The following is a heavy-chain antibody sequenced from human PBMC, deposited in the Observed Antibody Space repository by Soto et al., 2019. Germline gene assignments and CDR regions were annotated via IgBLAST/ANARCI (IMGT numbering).Heavy chain of an antibody. CDR1: GYTFTGYD. CDR3: ARVPPMFSLSVAGPDRFYL. Sequence: AAVKLSCKASGYTFTGYDMHWVRQAPGQGLEWMGWINPNSGGTNYAQKFQGRVTMTRDTSISTAYMELSRLRSDDTAVYYCARVPPMFSLSVAGPDRFYLRGQRTLDIVSS. V-gene: IGHV1-2*02. D-gene: IGHD6-19*01. CDR2: INPNSGGT. J-gene: IGHJ5*02.